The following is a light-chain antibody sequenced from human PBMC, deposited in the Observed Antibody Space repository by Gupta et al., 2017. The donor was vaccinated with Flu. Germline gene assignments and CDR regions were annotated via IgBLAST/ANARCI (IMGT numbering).Light chain of an antibody. J-gene: IGLJ2*01. V-gene: IGLV3-1*01. CDR1: KLEDRY. Sequence: SYELTQPPSVSVSPGQTATTTCSGDKLEDRYVCWYQQKPGQSPVLVIHQDSKRPSGTPERISGSNSGNTATLTISGTQAIDEADYYCQAWDTRTAVFGGGTKLTVL. CDR2: QDS. CDR3: QAWDTRTAV.